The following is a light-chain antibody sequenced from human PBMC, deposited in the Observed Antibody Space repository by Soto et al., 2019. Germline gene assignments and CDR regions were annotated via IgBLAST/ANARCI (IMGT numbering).Light chain of an antibody. CDR1: SSNIGSNT. J-gene: IGLJ3*02. V-gene: IGLV1-44*01. Sequence: QSVLTQPPSASGTPGQRVTISCSGSSSNIGSNTVNWYQQLPGTAPKLLIYSNNQRPSGVPDRFSGSKSGTSASLAISGLQSEDEADYYCAAWEDSLNCGVFGGGTKLTVL. CDR3: AAWEDSLNCGV. CDR2: SNN.